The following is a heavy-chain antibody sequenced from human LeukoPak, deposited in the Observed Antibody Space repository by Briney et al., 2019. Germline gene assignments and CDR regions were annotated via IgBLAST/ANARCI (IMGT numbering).Heavy chain of an antibody. CDR2: MNPNSGNT. CDR1: GYTFTSYD. J-gene: IGHJ5*02. D-gene: IGHD2-8*01. CDR3: ARAGIHMLRNWFDP. V-gene: IGHV1-8*03. Sequence: GASVKVSCKASGYTFTSYDINWVRQATGQGLEWMGWMNPNSGNTGYAQKFQGRVTITRNTSISTAYMELSSLRSEDTAVYYCARAGIHMLRNWFDPWGQGTLVTVSS.